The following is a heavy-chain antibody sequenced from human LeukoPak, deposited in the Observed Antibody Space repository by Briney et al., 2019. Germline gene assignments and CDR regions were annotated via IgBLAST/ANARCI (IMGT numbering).Heavy chain of an antibody. CDR3: AKVAAGSGWCFDY. J-gene: IGHJ4*02. D-gene: IGHD6-19*01. Sequence: GGSLRLSCAASGFTFRSYGMHWVRQALGKGLEWVAFIRYDGTNKYYADSVKGRFTISRDNSKNTLYLQMNSLRAEDTAVYYCAKVAAGSGWCFDYWGQGTLVTVSS. CDR2: IRYDGTNK. CDR1: GFTFRSYG. V-gene: IGHV3-30*02.